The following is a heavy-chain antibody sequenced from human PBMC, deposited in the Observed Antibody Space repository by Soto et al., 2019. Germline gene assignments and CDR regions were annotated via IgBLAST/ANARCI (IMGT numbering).Heavy chain of an antibody. CDR1: GFTFSYAW. CDR3: VANLPDWGADAFDY. J-gene: IGHJ4*02. Sequence: EVQLVESGGALIKPGGSLRLSCAASGFTFSYAWLNWVRQAPGKGLEWVGSVKSKINGGTVDYTAPVRGRFAISRDDSQNTVYLQMNSLKSDDTAVYYCVANLPDWGADAFDYWGQGTLVTVSS. CDR2: VKSKINGGTV. D-gene: IGHD3-16*01. V-gene: IGHV3-15*07.